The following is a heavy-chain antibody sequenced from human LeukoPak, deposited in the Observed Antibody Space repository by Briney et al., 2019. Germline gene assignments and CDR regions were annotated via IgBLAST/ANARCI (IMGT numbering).Heavy chain of an antibody. J-gene: IGHJ3*02. CDR1: GGSISGSTYY. Sequence: SETLSLTCTVSGGSISGSTYYWGWVRQPPGKGLEWIGSIYYSGNTYDNPSLKSRVTVSIDTSNNQFSLKLSSVTAADTAVYYFARHSYYYDSSGAFDIWGQGTMVTVSS. V-gene: IGHV4-39*01. CDR2: IYYSGNT. CDR3: ARHSYYYDSSGAFDI. D-gene: IGHD3-22*01.